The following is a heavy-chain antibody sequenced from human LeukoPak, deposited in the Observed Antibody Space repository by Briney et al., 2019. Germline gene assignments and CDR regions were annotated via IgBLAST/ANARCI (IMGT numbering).Heavy chain of an antibody. CDR3: ARGFRPGRYYYYYMDV. J-gene: IGHJ6*03. V-gene: IGHV1-8*03. CDR2: MNPNSGNT. Sequence: ASVKVSCKASGYTFTSYDISWVRQATGQGLEWMGWMNPNSGNTGYAQKFQGRVTITRNTSISTAYMELSSLRSEDTAVYYCARGFRPGRYYYYYMDVWGKGTTVTVSS. CDR1: GYTFTSYD. D-gene: IGHD3-10*01.